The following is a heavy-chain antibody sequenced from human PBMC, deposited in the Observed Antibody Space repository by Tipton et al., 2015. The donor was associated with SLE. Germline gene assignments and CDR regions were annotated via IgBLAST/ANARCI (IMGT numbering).Heavy chain of an antibody. CDR3: ARVPPPGLYSSSSTDYYLDY. Sequence: TLSLTCTVSGGSISSGDYYWSWIRQPPGKGLEWIGCIYYSGSTYYNPSLKTRFIMSVDTSKNQFSLKLSSVTAADTAVYYCARVPPPGLYSSSSTDYYLDYWGQGTLVTVSS. CDR1: GGSISSGDYY. D-gene: IGHD6-6*01. V-gene: IGHV4-30-4*01. J-gene: IGHJ4*02. CDR2: IYYSGST.